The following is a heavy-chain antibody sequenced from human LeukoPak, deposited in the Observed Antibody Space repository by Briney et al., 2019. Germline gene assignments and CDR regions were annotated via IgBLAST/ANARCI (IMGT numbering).Heavy chain of an antibody. CDR2: INPNSGGT. J-gene: IGHJ3*02. Sequence: ASVKVSCKASGYTFTGYYMHWVRQAPGQGLEWMGWINPNSGGTNYAQKFQGRVTMTRDTSISTAYMELSRLRSDDTAVYYCARPYYYDRGVSFGAFDIWGQGTMVTVS. V-gene: IGHV1-2*02. CDR1: GYTFTGYY. D-gene: IGHD3-22*01. CDR3: ARPYYYDRGVSFGAFDI.